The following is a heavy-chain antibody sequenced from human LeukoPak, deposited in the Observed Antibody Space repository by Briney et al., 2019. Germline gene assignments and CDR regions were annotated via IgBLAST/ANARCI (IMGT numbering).Heavy chain of an antibody. CDR2: IYYSGST. Sequence: SETLSLTCTVSGGSISSSSYYWGWIRQPPGKGLEWIGSIYYSGSTHYNPSLKSRVTISVDTSKNQFSLKLSSVTAADTAVYYCARPDMVTDSFDYWGQGTLVTVSS. CDR3: ARPDMVTDSFDY. CDR1: GGSISSSSYY. V-gene: IGHV4-39*01. J-gene: IGHJ4*02. D-gene: IGHD5-18*01.